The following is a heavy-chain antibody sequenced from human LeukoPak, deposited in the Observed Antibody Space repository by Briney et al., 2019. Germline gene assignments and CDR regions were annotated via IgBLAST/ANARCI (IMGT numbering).Heavy chain of an antibody. V-gene: IGHV4-59*12. CDR1: GGSINNYY. Sequence: SETLSLTCSVSGGSINNYYWSWIRQPPGKGLEWIGYIYYSGSTFYNPSLKSRVTISVDPSKNQFSLKLSSVTAADTAVYYCARDQDYYGSGSYGPDYWGQGILVTVSS. J-gene: IGHJ4*02. CDR2: IYYSGST. CDR3: ARDQDYYGSGSYGPDY. D-gene: IGHD3-10*01.